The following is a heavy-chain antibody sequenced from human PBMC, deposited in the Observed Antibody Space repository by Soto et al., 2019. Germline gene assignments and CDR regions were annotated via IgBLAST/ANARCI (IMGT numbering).Heavy chain of an antibody. J-gene: IGHJ4*02. D-gene: IGHD1-26*01. CDR1: GASITGSY. Sequence: QVQLRESGPGLVKPSETLSLTCTVSGASITGSYWSWIRQPPGKTLEWIGYIYHSGTTTYNPSLKSRVSISVDTSKNQFSLRLTSVIAADTAVYYCARDMPYAAGSLAGCDYWGQGILVTVSS. CDR3: ARDMPYAAGSLAGCDY. V-gene: IGHV4-59*01. CDR2: IYHSGTT.